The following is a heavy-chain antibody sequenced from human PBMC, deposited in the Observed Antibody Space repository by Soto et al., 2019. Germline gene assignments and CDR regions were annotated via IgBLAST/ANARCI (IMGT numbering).Heavy chain of an antibody. CDR3: ARKDSGYADYMDV. D-gene: IGHD5-12*01. CDR1: GGSISSGGYY. CDR2: IYYSGST. Sequence: PSETLSLTCTVSGGSISSGGYYWSWILQHPGKGLEWIGYIYYSGSTYYNPSLKSRVTMSVDTSENQFSLRLSSVTAADMAVYYCARKDSGYADYMDVWGKGTTVTVSS. J-gene: IGHJ6*03. V-gene: IGHV4-31*03.